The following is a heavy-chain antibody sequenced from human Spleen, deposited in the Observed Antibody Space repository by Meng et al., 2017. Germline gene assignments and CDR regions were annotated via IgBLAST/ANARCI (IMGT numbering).Heavy chain of an antibody. Sequence: GESLKISCGASGFTFTTYSMNWVRQAPGKGLEWVSSITTGGASTYYADSVKGRFTISRDNSKNTLDLQMNSLRAEDTAVYYCVKSYCTSTNCPLDYWGQGTLVTVSS. CDR3: VKSYCTSTNCPLDY. V-gene: IGHV3-23*01. D-gene: IGHD2-2*01. CDR2: ITTGGAST. J-gene: IGHJ4*02. CDR1: GFTFTTYS.